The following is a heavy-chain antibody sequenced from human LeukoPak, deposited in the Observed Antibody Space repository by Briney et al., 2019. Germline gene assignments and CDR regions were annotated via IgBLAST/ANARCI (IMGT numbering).Heavy chain of an antibody. Sequence: SETLSLTCAVYGWSFSGYYWSWVRQPPGKGLEWIVEINHSGSTNYNPSLKSRVTISVDTSKNQFSRKLSSVTAADPGVYYCGGSKGYFDYWGQGTLVTVSS. J-gene: IGHJ4*02. CDR1: GWSFSGYY. D-gene: IGHD2-15*01. CDR3: GGSKGYFDY. V-gene: IGHV4-34*01. CDR2: INHSGST.